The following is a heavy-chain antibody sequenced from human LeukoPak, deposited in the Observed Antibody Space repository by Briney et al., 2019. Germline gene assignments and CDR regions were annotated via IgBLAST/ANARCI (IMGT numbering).Heavy chain of an antibody. Sequence: GGSLRLSCAASGFTVSSNYMSWVRQAPGKGLEWVSVIYSGGSTYYADSVKGRFTISRNKSTNTLSLQMNSLRTEDTAVYHCARFFGSGSPFDPWGQGTLVTVAS. CDR3: ARFFGSGSPFDP. CDR1: GFTVSSNY. D-gene: IGHD3-10*01. J-gene: IGHJ5*02. CDR2: IYSGGST. V-gene: IGHV3-53*04.